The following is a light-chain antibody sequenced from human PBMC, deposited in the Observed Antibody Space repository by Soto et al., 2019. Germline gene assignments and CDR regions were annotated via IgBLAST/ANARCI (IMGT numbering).Light chain of an antibody. CDR3: KNRHSIPYT. J-gene: IGKJ2*01. CDR1: QTISSY. Sequence: DIQMTQSPSSLSASVGDRVTITCRASQTISSYLNWYQQKPGKAPKLLIYAASSLQSGGPSRFSGSGAGTDFTLTIRSLQTEDFATYYGKNRHSIPYTFGQGTKLEIK. CDR2: AAS. V-gene: IGKV1-39*01.